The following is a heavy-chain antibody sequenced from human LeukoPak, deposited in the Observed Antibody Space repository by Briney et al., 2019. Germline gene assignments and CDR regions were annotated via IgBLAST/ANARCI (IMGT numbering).Heavy chain of an antibody. V-gene: IGHV3-48*03. CDR3: ARESSSSEFDY. CDR1: EVTFSTYG. Sequence: SGGSLRLSCAGTEVTFSTYGMNWVRQAPGKGLEWVSYISSRGGTIYYADSVKGRFTISRDNAKNSLYLQMNSLRAEDTAVYYCARESSSSEFDYWGQGTLVTVSS. D-gene: IGHD6-6*01. CDR2: ISSRGGTI. J-gene: IGHJ4*02.